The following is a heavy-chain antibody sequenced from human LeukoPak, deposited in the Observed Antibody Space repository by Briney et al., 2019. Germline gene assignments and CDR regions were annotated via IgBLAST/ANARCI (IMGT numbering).Heavy chain of an antibody. D-gene: IGHD3-10*01. V-gene: IGHV3-23*01. J-gene: IGHJ4*02. Sequence: GGSLRLSCAAAGFTFSSYAMSWVRQAPGKGLEWVSLINDSGGNTYYADSVKGRFTISRDNSKNTLFLQMSSLRAEDTAVYYCAKTSAGIRGGYFDYWGQGTLVTVSS. CDR3: AKTSAGIRGGYFDY. CDR2: INDSGGNT. CDR1: GFTFSSYA.